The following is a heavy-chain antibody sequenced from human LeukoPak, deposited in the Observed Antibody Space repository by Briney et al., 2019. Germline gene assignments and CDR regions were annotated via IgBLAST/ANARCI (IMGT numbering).Heavy chain of an antibody. CDR2: IYHSGST. J-gene: IGHJ2*01. D-gene: IGHD4-17*01. CDR3: ARNTTVTDWYFDL. CDR1: GGAISSSSHY. V-gene: IGHV4-39*01. Sequence: TSETLSLTCTVSGGAISSSSHYWGWIRQPPGKGLEWIGSIYHSGSTVYNPSLKSRVAISVDTSRNQFSLKLSSVTASDTAVYYCARNTTVTDWYFDLWGRGTLVTVSS.